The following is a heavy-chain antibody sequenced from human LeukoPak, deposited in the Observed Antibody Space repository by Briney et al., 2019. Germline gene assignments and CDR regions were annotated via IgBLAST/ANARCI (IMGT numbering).Heavy chain of an antibody. CDR3: ARGLYSSGWYYVDP. D-gene: IGHD6-19*01. V-gene: IGHV3-11*01. Sequence: GGSQRLSCAASGFTFSDYYMSWIRQAPGKGLEWVSYISSSGSTIYYADSVKGRFTISRDNAKNSLYLQMNSLRAEDTAVYYCARGLYSSGWYYVDPWGQGTLVTVSS. J-gene: IGHJ5*02. CDR2: ISSSGSTI. CDR1: GFTFSDYY.